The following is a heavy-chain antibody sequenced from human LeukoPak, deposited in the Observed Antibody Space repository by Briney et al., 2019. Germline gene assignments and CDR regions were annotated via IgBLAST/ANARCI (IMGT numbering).Heavy chain of an antibody. CDR1: GGSISSSSYY. D-gene: IGHD1-26*01. CDR3: ARVYSGSLKLDY. J-gene: IGHJ4*02. CDR2: IYYSGST. Sequence: SETLSLTCTVSGGSISSSSYYWVWIRQPPGKGLEWIGSIYYSGSTYYNPSLKSRVTISVDTSKNQFSLKLSSVTAADTAVYYCARVYSGSLKLDYWGQGTLVTVSS. V-gene: IGHV4-39*07.